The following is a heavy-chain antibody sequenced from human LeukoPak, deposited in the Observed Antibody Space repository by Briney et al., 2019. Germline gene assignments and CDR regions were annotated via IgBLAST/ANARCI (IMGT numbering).Heavy chain of an antibody. J-gene: IGHJ4*02. V-gene: IGHV4-59*01. CDR1: GGSISSYY. CDR2: IYYSGST. Sequence: SETLSLTCTVSGGSISSYYWSWIRQPPGKGLEWIGYIYYSGSTNYNPSLKSRVTISVDTSKNQFSLKLSSVTAADTAVYYCARTTSGWNGLFDYWGQGTLVTVSS. D-gene: IGHD6-19*01. CDR3: ARTTSGWNGLFDY.